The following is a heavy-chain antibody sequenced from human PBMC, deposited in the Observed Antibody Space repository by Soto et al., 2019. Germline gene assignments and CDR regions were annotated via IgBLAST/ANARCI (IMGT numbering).Heavy chain of an antibody. CDR1: GGSFSGYY. CDR3: ARESCSSTSCYVDY. CDR2: INHSGST. J-gene: IGHJ4*02. D-gene: IGHD2-2*01. V-gene: IGHV4-34*01. Sequence: SETLSLTCAGYGGSFSGYYWSWIRQPPGKGLEWIGEINHSGSTNYNPSLKSRVTISVDTSKNQFSLKLSSVTAADTAVYYCARESCSSTSCYVDYWGQGTLVTVSS.